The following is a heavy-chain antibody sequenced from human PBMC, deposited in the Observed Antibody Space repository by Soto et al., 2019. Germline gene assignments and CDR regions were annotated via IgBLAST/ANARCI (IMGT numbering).Heavy chain of an antibody. V-gene: IGHV3-49*03. CDR2: IRSKAYGGTT. J-gene: IGHJ6*03. CDR1: GFTFGDYA. D-gene: IGHD4-17*01. CDR3: TRDPDYGDYPGYYYYYMDV. Sequence: HPGGSLRLSCTASGFTFGDYAMNWFRQAPGKGQEWVGFIRSKAYGGTTEYAASVKDRFTISRDDSKSIAYLQMNSLKTEDTAVYYCTRDPDYGDYPGYYYYYMDVWGKGTTVTVSS.